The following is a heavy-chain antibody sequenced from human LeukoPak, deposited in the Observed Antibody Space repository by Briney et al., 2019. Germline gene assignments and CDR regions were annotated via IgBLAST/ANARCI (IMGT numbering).Heavy chain of an antibody. D-gene: IGHD3-3*01. CDR3: ARVRRSGTPTYYYYYYMDV. Sequence: SETLSLTCTVSGGSITSSPYSWGWIRQPPGKRLEWIGSFYYSGSTYYNPSLQSRVTISIDTSKNQFSLKVSSVTAADTAVFYCARVRRSGTPTYYYYYYMDVWGKGATVTVSS. CDR1: GGSITSSPYS. V-gene: IGHV4-39*07. J-gene: IGHJ6*03. CDR2: FYYSGST.